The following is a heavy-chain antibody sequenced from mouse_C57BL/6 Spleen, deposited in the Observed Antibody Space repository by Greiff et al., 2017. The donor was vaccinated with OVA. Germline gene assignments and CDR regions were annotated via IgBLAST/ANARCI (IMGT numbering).Heavy chain of an antibody. V-gene: IGHV1-55*01. D-gene: IGHD2-5*01. CDR1: GYTFTSYW. CDR2: IYPGSGST. CDR3: ATLGVDSNYDYYAMDY. Sequence: QVQLQQPGAELVKPGASVKMSCKASGYTFTSYWITWVKQRPGQGLEWIGDIYPGSGSTNYNEKFKSKATLTVDTSSSTAYMQLSSLTSEDSAVYYCATLGVDSNYDYYAMDYWGQGTSVTVSS. J-gene: IGHJ4*01.